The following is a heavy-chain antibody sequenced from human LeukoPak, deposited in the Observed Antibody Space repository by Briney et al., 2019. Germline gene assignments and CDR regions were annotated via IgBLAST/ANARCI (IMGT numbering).Heavy chain of an antibody. CDR3: ARGGKATVVTM. D-gene: IGHD4-23*01. V-gene: IGHV4-34*01. J-gene: IGHJ4*02. Sequence: SETLSLTCAVYGGSFSGYYWSWIRQPPGKGLEWIGEINHSGSTNYNPSLKSRVTISVDTSKNQFSLKLSSVAAADPAVYYCARGGKATVVTMWGQGILVTVSS. CDR2: INHSGST. CDR1: GGSFSGYY.